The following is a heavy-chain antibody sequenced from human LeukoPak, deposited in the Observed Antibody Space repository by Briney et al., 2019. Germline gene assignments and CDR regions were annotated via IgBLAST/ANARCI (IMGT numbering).Heavy chain of an antibody. Sequence: SETLSLTCTVSGGSISSYYWSWTRQPPGKGLEWIGYIYYSGSTNYNPSLKSRVTISVDTSKNQFSLKLSSVTAADTAVYYCARGLVVPAAMPELDYYYYGMDVWGQGTTVTVSS. CDR3: ARGLVVPAAMPELDYYYYGMDV. D-gene: IGHD2-2*01. CDR1: GGSISSYY. J-gene: IGHJ6*02. V-gene: IGHV4-59*01. CDR2: IYYSGST.